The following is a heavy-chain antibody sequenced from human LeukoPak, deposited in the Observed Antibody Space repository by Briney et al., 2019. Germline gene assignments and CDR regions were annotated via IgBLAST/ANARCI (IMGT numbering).Heavy chain of an antibody. CDR1: GYSIGSGYY. CDR3: ARGPPPNYSGIDY. J-gene: IGHJ4*02. Sequence: SETLSLTCTVSGYSIGSGYYWGWIRQPPGKGLEWIGSIYHSGTTYYKPSLKSRVTISVDTSKNQFSLKLSSVTAADTAVYYCARGPPPNYSGIDYWGQGTLVTVSS. CDR2: IYHSGTT. D-gene: IGHD1-26*01. V-gene: IGHV4-38-2*02.